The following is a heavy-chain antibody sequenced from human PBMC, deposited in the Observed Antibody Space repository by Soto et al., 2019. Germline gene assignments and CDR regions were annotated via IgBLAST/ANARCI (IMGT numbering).Heavy chain of an antibody. V-gene: IGHV4-39*01. D-gene: IGHD2-2*03. J-gene: IGHJ6*02. CDR3: ARLNGYCISTNCHGYYGMDV. CDR2: IYSSENT. CDR1: GGFVSSSSYS. Sequence: SETLSLTCSFSGGFVSSSSYSWVWIRQSPGKGLEWIGPIYSSENTYYNPSLLSRVTISVDTSKNEFSLRLSSVTAADTAVYYCARLNGYCISTNCHGYYGMDVWGQGTTVT.